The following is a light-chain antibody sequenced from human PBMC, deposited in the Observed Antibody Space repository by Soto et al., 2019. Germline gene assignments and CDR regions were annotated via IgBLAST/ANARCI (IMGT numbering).Light chain of an antibody. CDR3: CSYADGSIYF. J-gene: IGLJ1*01. V-gene: IGLV2-14*03. CDR2: YVD. Sequence: QSALTQPASVSGSPGQSITISCTGISRDVGAYDYVSWYLQYPDKAPQLLIYYVDHRPSGVSSRFSGSKSGNTASLTISGLQAEDEGDYYCCSYADGSIYFFGTGTKLTVL. CDR1: SRDVGAYDY.